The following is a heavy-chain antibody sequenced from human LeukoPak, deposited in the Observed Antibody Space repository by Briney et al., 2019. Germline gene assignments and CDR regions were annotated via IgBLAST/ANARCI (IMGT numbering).Heavy chain of an antibody. CDR2: INHSGST. V-gene: IGHV4-34*01. CDR1: GGSFSGYY. J-gene: IGHJ4*02. CDR3: ARRTVTAGDFDY. D-gene: IGHD4-11*01. Sequence: SETLSLTCAVYGGSFSGYYWSWIRQPPGKGLEWIGEINHSGSTNYNPSLKSRVTISVDTSKNQSSLKLSSVTAADTAVYYCARRTVTAGDFDYWGQGTLVPVSS.